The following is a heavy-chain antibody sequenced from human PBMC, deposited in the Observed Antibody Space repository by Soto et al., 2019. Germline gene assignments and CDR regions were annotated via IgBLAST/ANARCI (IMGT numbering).Heavy chain of an antibody. CDR1: GLTVSSNY. V-gene: IGHV3-53*02. CDR3: ARARLGDEGDGFDI. Sequence: EVQLVETGGGLIQPGGSLRLSCAASGLTVSSNYMNWVRQAPGKGLEWVSVLYSGGSTHYAGSVKGRFIISRDNSKNTLYLQMNRLRVEDTAVYYCARARLGDEGDGFDIWGHGTMVTVSS. J-gene: IGHJ3*02. CDR2: LYSGGST. D-gene: IGHD3-10*01.